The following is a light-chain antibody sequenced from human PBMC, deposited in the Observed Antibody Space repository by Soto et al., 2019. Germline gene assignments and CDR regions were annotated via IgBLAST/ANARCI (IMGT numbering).Light chain of an antibody. CDR3: QQRSNWLIS. CDR1: QSVSGY. Sequence: EIVLTQSPATLSLSPGERATLSCRASQSVSGYLAWYQQKPGQAPRLLIYDGSHGAAGIPSRFSGSGSGTDFTLTISGLEPEDFAVYYCQQRSNWLISFGPGTKVDIK. V-gene: IGKV3-11*01. J-gene: IGKJ3*01. CDR2: DGS.